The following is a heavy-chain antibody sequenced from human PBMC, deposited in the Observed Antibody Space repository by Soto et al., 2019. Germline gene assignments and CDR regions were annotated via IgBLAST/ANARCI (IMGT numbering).Heavy chain of an antibody. V-gene: IGHV4-59*01. CDR1: GGSISSYY. CDR2: IYYSGST. J-gene: IGHJ4*02. D-gene: IGHD6-6*01. Sequence: SETLSLTCTVSGGSISSYYWSWIRQPPGKGLEWIGYIYYSGSTNYNPSLKSRVTISVDTSKNQFSLKLSSVTAADTAVYYCARDARGSIAAPFGYWGQGTLVTVSS. CDR3: ARDARGSIAAPFGY.